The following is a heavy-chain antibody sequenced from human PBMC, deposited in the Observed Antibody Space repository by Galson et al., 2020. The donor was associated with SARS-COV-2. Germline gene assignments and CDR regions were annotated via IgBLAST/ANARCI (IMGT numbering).Heavy chain of an antibody. V-gene: IGHV3-74*01. J-gene: IGHJ3*01. CDR2: ISSDSSIT. CDR1: GFTIKDYW. CDR3: ARDPL. Sequence: QAGGSLRLSCAASGFTIKDYWMHWVRQAPGKGPVWVSRISSDSSITSYADSVKGRFTISRDNAKNTVYLQMISLRVDDTAVYYCARDPLWGQGTMVTVSS.